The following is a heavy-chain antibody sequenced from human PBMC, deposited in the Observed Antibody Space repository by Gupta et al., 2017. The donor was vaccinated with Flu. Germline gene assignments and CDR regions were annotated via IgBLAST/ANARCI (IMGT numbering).Heavy chain of an antibody. J-gene: IGHJ6*03. V-gene: IGHV3-23*01. Sequence: ARSWVRQAPGKGLEWVASIGDSGHITYHTDSVKGRFTISRDKSQSTLYLQMNGLGAEDTAVYYWAKGDTPLRANYYYYMDVWGKGTTVTVSS. CDR2: IGDSGHIT. CDR3: AKGDTPLRANYYYYMDV. D-gene: IGHD2-15*01. CDR1: A.